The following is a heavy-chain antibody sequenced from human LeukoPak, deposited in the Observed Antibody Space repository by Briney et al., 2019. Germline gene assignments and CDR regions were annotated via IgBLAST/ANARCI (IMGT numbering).Heavy chain of an antibody. CDR1: GFTFSSYS. D-gene: IGHD3-22*01. Sequence: GGSLRLPCAASGFTFSSYSMNWVRQAPGKGLEWVSSISSSSYIYYADSVKGRFTISRDNAKNSLYLQMNSLRAEDTAVYYCARDAPHYYDSSGHVNDAFDIWGQGTMVTVSS. V-gene: IGHV3-21*01. CDR2: ISSSSYI. CDR3: ARDAPHYYDSSGHVNDAFDI. J-gene: IGHJ3*02.